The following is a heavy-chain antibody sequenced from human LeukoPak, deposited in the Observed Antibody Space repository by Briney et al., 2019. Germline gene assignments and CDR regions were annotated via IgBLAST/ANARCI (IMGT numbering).Heavy chain of an antibody. D-gene: IGHD3-10*01. J-gene: IGHJ4*02. CDR1: GYTFTSYD. CDR3: ARDRITMVRGVMGRPASLYY. CDR2: INPNSGGT. V-gene: IGHV1-2*02. Sequence: ASVKVSCKASGYTFTSYDINWVRQATGQGLEWMGWINPNSGGTNYAQKFQGRVTMTRDTSISTAYMELSRLRSDDTAVYYCARDRITMVRGVMGRPASLYYWGQGTLVTVSS.